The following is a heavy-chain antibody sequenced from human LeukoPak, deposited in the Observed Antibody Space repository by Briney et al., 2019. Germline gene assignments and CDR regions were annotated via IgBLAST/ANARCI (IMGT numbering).Heavy chain of an antibody. J-gene: IGHJ5*02. D-gene: IGHD2-2*01. Sequence: PSETLSLTCAVYGGSFSGYYWSWIRQPPGKGLEWIGEINHSGSTNYNPSLKSRVTISVDTSKNQFSLKLSSVTAADTAVYYCARVLGYQRGAWFDPWGQGILVTVSS. CDR1: GGSFSGYY. CDR3: ARVLGYQRGAWFDP. CDR2: INHSGST. V-gene: IGHV4-34*01.